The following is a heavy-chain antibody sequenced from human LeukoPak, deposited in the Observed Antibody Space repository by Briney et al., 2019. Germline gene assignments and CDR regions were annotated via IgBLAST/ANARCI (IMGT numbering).Heavy chain of an antibody. D-gene: IGHD4-11*01. CDR2: INTSGGST. CDR3: ARGETVTTLAY. Sequence: ASVKVSCRASGYTFTSYYMHWVRQVPGQGLEWMGIINTSGGSTSYAQKFQSRVTMTRDTSTSTDYMELSSLRSEATAVYYCARGETVTTLAYWGQGTLVTVSS. V-gene: IGHV1-46*01. CDR1: GYTFTSYY. J-gene: IGHJ4*02.